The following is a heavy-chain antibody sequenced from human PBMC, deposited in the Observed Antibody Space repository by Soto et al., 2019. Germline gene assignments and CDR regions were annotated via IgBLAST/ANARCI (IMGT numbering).Heavy chain of an antibody. V-gene: IGHV1-69*12. Sequence: QVQLVQSGAEVKKPESSVRVSCKASGGTFNSYAITWVRQAPGQGLEWMGGTIPMFGTTNYAEKFQGRVTISADESTNTAYMELSSLRSEDTAVYYCTRCVIRYHSIGYYLGIDGTDVWGQGTTVIVSS. CDR3: TRCVIRYHSIGYYLGIDGTDV. D-gene: IGHD3-22*01. J-gene: IGHJ6*02. CDR1: GGTFNSYA. CDR2: TIPMFGTT.